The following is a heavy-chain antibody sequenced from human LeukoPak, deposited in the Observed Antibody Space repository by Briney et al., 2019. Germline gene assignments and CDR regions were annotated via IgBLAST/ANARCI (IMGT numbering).Heavy chain of an antibody. CDR1: GGSISSSSYY. Sequence: SETLSLTCTVSGGSISSSSYYWGWIRQPPGKGLEWIGSIYYSGSTYYNPSLKSRVTISVDTSKNQFSLKLSFVTAADTAVYYCARQASDFWSGLMGFDPWGQGTLVTVSS. D-gene: IGHD3-3*01. CDR2: IYYSGST. CDR3: ARQASDFWSGLMGFDP. V-gene: IGHV4-39*01. J-gene: IGHJ5*02.